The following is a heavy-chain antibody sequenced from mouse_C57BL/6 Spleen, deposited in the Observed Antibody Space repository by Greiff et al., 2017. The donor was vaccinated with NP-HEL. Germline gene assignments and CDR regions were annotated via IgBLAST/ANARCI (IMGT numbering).Heavy chain of an antibody. Sequence: QVHVKQSGAELVRPGTSVKLSCKASGYTFTSYWMHWVKQRPGQGLEWIGVIDPSDSYTNYNQKFKGKATLTVDTSSSTAYMQLSSLTSEDSAVYYCARIAVRGGYFDYWGQGTTLTVSS. V-gene: IGHV1-59*01. CDR3: ARIAVRGGYFDY. CDR1: GYTFTSYW. D-gene: IGHD1-1*01. CDR2: IDPSDSYT. J-gene: IGHJ2*01.